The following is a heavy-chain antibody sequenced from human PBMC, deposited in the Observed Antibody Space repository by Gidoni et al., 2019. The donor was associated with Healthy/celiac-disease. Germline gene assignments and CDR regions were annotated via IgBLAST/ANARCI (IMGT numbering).Heavy chain of an antibody. J-gene: IGHJ4*02. D-gene: IGHD2-2*01. CDR3: AKAGDIVVVPAALTFDY. V-gene: IGHV3-23*01. Sequence: EVQLLESGGGLVQPGGSLRPSCAASGFTSRSYAMSWVRQALGKGLEWVSAIIGSGGSTYYADSVKGRFTISRDNSKNTLYLQMNSLRAEDTAVYYCAKAGDIVVVPAALTFDYWGQGTLVTVSS. CDR1: GFTSRSYA. CDR2: IIGSGGST.